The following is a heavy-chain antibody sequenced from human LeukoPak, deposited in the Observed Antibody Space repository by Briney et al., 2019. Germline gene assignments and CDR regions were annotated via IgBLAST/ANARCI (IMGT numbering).Heavy chain of an antibody. D-gene: IGHD4-11*01. J-gene: IGHJ4*02. CDR2: IKPDGSEK. Sequence: GGSLRLSCAASHFTFTTYWMSWVRQAPGKGLEWVANIKPDGSEKYYVDSVKGRFTISRDNAKNSLYLQMNSLRAEDTAVYYCTREDHSNYNYWGQGTLVTVSS. CDR1: HFTFTTYW. CDR3: TREDHSNYNY. V-gene: IGHV3-7*01.